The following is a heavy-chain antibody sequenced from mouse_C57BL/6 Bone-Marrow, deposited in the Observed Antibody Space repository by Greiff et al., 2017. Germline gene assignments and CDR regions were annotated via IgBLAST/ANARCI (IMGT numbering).Heavy chain of an antibody. Sequence: EVKVVESGGDLVKPGGSLKLSCAASGFTFSSYGMSWVRQTPDKRLEWVATISSGGSYTYYPDSVKGRFTISRDNAKNTLYLQMSSLKSEDTAMYYCARHTMINPFAYWGQGTLVTVSA. CDR1: GFTFSSYG. D-gene: IGHD2-4*01. J-gene: IGHJ3*01. CDR3: ARHTMINPFAY. V-gene: IGHV5-6*01. CDR2: ISSGGSYT.